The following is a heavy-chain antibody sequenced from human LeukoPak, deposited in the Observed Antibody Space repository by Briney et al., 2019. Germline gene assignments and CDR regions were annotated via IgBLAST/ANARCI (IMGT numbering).Heavy chain of an antibody. CDR2: IKQDGSDK. J-gene: IGHJ4*02. CDR1: GXTSSSYW. V-gene: IGHV3-7*04. Sequence: PGGSLRLSCAASGXTSSSYWMSWVRQAPGKGLEWVANIKQDGSDKNYVDSVKGRFSISRDNAKNSLYLQMNSLRADDTAVYYCARDGRTFPHWGQGTLVIVSS. D-gene: IGHD2/OR15-2a*01. CDR3: ARDGRTFPH.